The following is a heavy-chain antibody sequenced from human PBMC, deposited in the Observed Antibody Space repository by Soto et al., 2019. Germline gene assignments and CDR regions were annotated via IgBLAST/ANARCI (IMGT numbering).Heavy chain of an antibody. Sequence: ASVKVSCKASGYTFTGYYMHWVRQAPGQGLEWMGWINPNSGGTNYAQKFQGWVTMTRDTSISTAYMELSRLRSDDTAVYYCARDGGAAAGTGGYYYYGMDVWGQGTTVTVSS. CDR2: INPNSGGT. CDR3: ARDGGAAAGTGGYYYYGMDV. J-gene: IGHJ6*02. D-gene: IGHD6-13*01. V-gene: IGHV1-2*04. CDR1: GYTFTGYY.